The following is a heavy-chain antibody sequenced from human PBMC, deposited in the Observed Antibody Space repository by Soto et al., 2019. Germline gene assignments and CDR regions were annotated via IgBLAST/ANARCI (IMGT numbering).Heavy chain of an antibody. J-gene: IGHJ4*02. Sequence: PVGSLRLSCAASGFTVSSNYMSWVRQAPGKGLEWVSVIYSGGSTYYADSVKGRFTISRDNSKNTLYLQMNSLRAEDTAVYYCARENGYDILTGYPVPANWGQGTLVTVSS. V-gene: IGHV3-53*01. D-gene: IGHD3-9*01. CDR1: GFTVSSNY. CDR3: ARENGYDILTGYPVPAN. CDR2: IYSGGST.